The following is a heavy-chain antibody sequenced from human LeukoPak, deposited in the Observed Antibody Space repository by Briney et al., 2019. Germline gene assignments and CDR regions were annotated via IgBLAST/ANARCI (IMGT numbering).Heavy chain of an antibody. D-gene: IGHD3-22*01. Sequence: ASVKVSCKASGYTFTIYGISWVRQAPGQGLEWMGWISAYNGNTNYAQKLQGRVTMTTDTSTSTAYMELRSLRSDDTAVYYCARRTYYYDSSGSISLDYWGQGTLVTVSS. J-gene: IGHJ4*02. CDR3: ARRTYYYDSSGSISLDY. CDR2: ISAYNGNT. CDR1: GYTFTIYG. V-gene: IGHV1-18*01.